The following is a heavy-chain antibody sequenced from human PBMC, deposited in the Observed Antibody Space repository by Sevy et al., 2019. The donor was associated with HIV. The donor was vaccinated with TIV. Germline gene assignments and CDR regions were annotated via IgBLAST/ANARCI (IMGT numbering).Heavy chain of an antibody. Sequence: GGSLRLSCAASGFTFSSYSMNWVRQAPGKGLEWVSYISSSSSTIYYADSVKGRFTISRDNTKKSLYLQRNRLRDEDTAVYYCARETSSGYYLANAFDIWGQGTMVTVSS. CDR2: ISSSSSTI. CDR3: ARETSSGYYLANAFDI. J-gene: IGHJ3*02. CDR1: GFTFSSYS. V-gene: IGHV3-48*02. D-gene: IGHD3-22*01.